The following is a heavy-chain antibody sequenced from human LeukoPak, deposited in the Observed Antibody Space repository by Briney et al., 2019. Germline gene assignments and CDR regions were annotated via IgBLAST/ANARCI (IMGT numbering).Heavy chain of an antibody. D-gene: IGHD7-27*01. CDR3: ARDLNWETY. V-gene: IGHV3-7*01. CDR1: GFTFSSYW. CDR2: IKTDGSLI. Sequence: GGSLRLSCVASGFTFSSYWMTWVRQAPGKGLEWVANIKTDGSLIYYVDSVKGRFTISRDNAKNSLYLQMSSLRVEDTAVYYCARDLNWETYWGQGTLVSVSS. J-gene: IGHJ4*02.